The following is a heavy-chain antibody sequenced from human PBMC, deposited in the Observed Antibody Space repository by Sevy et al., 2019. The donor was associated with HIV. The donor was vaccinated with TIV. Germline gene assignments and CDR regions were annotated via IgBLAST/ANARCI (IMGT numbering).Heavy chain of an antibody. CDR2: IYYSGST. CDR1: GDSINSNDYY. Sequence: SETLSLTCGVSGDSINSNDYYWGWIRQPPGKGLQWIGTIYYSGSTYYNPSLKSRVTISVDTSKNQFSLKLTSVTAADTALYYCARHLPLAYYEILTPDSRPFDNWGQGTLVTVSS. V-gene: IGHV4-39*01. J-gene: IGHJ4*02. CDR3: ARHLPLAYYEILTPDSRPFDN. D-gene: IGHD3-9*01.